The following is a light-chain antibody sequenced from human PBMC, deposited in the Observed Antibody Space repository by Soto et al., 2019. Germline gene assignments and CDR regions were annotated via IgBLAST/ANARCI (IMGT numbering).Light chain of an antibody. J-gene: IGKJ1*01. CDR2: ETS. V-gene: IGKV3D-20*02. CDR1: QSFSSSY. Sequence: ETGLTQVPGTLSFFPGEKATPSYRASQSFSSSYLAWYQQKPGQAPRLLIYETSSRATGIPDRFSGGGSGTDFTLTISSLEPEDFAVYYCQQRSDWPWTFGQGTKVDIK. CDR3: QQRSDWPWT.